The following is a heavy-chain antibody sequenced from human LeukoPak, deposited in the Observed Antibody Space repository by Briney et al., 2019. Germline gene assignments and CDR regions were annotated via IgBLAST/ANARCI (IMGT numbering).Heavy chain of an antibody. CDR1: GYTFTSYG. CDR3: ARKNYCSGGSCYSRGWFDP. J-gene: IGHJ5*02. D-gene: IGHD2-15*01. V-gene: IGHV1-18*01. CDR2: ISAYNGNT. Sequence: ASVKVSCKASGYTFTSYGISWVRQAPGQGLEWMGWISAYNGNTNYAQKLQGRVTMTTDTSTSTAYMELRSLRSEDTAMYYCARKNYCSGGSCYSRGWFDPWGQGTLVTVSS.